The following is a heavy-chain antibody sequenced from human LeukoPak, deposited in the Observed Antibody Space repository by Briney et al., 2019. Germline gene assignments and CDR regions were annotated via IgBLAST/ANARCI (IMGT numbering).Heavy chain of an antibody. D-gene: IGHD2-2*02. V-gene: IGHV3-21*01. Sequence: GGSLRLSCAVSGLTFNNYAMSWVRQAPGKGLEWVSSISSSSSYIYYADSVKGRFTISRDNAKNSLYLQMNSLRAEDTAVYYCARDIRGAPYYFDYWGQGTLVTVSS. J-gene: IGHJ4*02. CDR1: GLTFNNYA. CDR2: ISSSSSYI. CDR3: ARDIRGAPYYFDY.